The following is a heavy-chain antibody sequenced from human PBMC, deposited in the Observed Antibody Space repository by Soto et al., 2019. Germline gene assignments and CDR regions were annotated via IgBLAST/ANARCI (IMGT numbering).Heavy chain of an antibody. J-gene: IGHJ5*02. CDR1: GGSISSSNYY. D-gene: IGHD1-26*01. CDR3: ATQEVGGSYVYTFDP. V-gene: IGHV4-39*01. Sequence: SETLSLTCTVSGGSISSSNYYWGWIRQPPGKGLEWIGSIYYSGSTYYNPSLRSRVTISVDTSKNQFSLKLSSVTAADTAVYYCATQEVGGSYVYTFDPWGQGTLVTVSS. CDR2: IYYSGST.